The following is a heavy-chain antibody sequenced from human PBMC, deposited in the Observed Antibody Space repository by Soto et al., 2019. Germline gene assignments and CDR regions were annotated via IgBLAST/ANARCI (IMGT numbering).Heavy chain of an antibody. CDR3: VKGGYHYFDY. J-gene: IGHJ4*02. V-gene: IGHV3-30*18. CDR2: ISYDGSNK. Sequence: QVQLVESGGGVVQPGRSLRLSCAASRFTFSNYGMHWVRKTPGKGLEWVAVISYDGSNKYYADSVKGRFTISRDNSKYTLYLQMNSLRAEDTAVYYCVKGGYHYFDYWGQGTLVTVSS. CDR1: RFTFSNYG. D-gene: IGHD5-12*01.